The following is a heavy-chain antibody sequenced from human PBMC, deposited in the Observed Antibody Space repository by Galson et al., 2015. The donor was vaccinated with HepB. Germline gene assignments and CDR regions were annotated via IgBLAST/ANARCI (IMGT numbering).Heavy chain of an antibody. D-gene: IGHD1-26*01. CDR1: GFTFSSYW. CDR2: IKQDGSEK. V-gene: IGHV3-7*01. J-gene: IGHJ3*02. CDR3: ARGSPAILVDYLDAFDI. Sequence: SLRLSCAASGFTFSSYWMSWVRQAPGKGLEWVANIKQDGSEKYYVDSVKGRFTISRDNAKNSLYLQMNSLRAEDTAVYYCARGSPAILVDYLDAFDIWGQGTMVTVSS.